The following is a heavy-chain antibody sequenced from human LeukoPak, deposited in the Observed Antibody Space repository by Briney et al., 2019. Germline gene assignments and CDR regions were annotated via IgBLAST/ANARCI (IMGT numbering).Heavy chain of an antibody. V-gene: IGHV3-48*04. Sequence: GGSLRLSCAASGFTFSSYSMNWIRQAPGKGLEWVSYISSSSSTIYYADSVKGRFTISRDNAKNSLYLQMNSLRAEDTAVYYCARDPDYYDSSGYYFSPGFDYWGQGTLVTVSS. D-gene: IGHD3-22*01. J-gene: IGHJ4*02. CDR3: ARDPDYYDSSGYYFSPGFDY. CDR2: ISSSSSTI. CDR1: GFTFSSYS.